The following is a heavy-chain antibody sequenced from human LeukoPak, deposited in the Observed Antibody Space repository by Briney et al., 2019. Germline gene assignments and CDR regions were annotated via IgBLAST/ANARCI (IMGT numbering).Heavy chain of an antibody. CDR2: INPNSGDT. J-gene: IGHJ4*02. CDR3: ARDGGFDY. Sequence: ASVKVSCKASGYTFSDYYMHWVRQASGQGLEWMGWINPNSGDTNYAQKFQGRVTMTRDTSISIVYMEVSRLRSDDTAVYYCARDGGFDYWGQGTLVTVSS. CDR1: GYTFSDYY. D-gene: IGHD2-15*01. V-gene: IGHV1-2*02.